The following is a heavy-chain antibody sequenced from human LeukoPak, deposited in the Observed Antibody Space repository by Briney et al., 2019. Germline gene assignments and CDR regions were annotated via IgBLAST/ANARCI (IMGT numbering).Heavy chain of an antibody. V-gene: IGHV3-23*01. Sequence: GGSLRLSCAASGFTFSSYAMAWVRQAPGKGLEWISTISGSGGSTFHADSVKGRFTISRDNSKNTLYLQLSSLRAEDTTLYYCARKLGTTENFDYWGQGTLVTVSS. CDR3: ARKLGTTENFDY. D-gene: IGHD1-26*01. J-gene: IGHJ4*02. CDR1: GFTFSSYA. CDR2: ISGSGGST.